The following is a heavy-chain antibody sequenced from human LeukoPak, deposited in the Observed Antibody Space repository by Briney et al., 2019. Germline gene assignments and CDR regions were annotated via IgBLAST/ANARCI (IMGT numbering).Heavy chain of an antibody. V-gene: IGHV4-4*07. Sequence: SETLSLTCTVSGGSISSYYWGWIRQPAGKGLEWIGRIYTSGSTNYNPSLKSRVTMSVDTSKNQFSLKLSSVTAADTAVYYCAGVPAAIHDYYYYMYVWGKGTTVTVSS. CDR3: AGVPAAIHDYYYYMYV. J-gene: IGHJ6*03. CDR2: IYTSGST. CDR1: GGSISSYY. D-gene: IGHD2-2*02.